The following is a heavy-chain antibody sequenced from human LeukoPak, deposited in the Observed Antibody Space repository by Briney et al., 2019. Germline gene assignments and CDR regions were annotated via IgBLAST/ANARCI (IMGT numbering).Heavy chain of an antibody. CDR2: ISAYNGNT. CDR3: ARDSIVVVPAADDAFDI. V-gene: IGHV1-18*01. CDR1: AYSFTSYG. Sequence: ASVKVSCKASAYSFTSYGISWVRQAPGQGLEWMGWISAYNGNTNYAQKPQGRVTMTTDTSTSTAYMELRSLRSDDTAVYYCARDSIVVVPAADDAFDIWGQGTMVTVSS. J-gene: IGHJ3*02. D-gene: IGHD2-2*01.